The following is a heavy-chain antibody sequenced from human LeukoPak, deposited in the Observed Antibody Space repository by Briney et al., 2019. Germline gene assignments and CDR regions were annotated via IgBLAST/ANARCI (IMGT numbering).Heavy chain of an antibody. CDR2: IYYSGST. CDR3: ASSPPYYYDSSGYYPFDY. J-gene: IGHJ4*02. D-gene: IGHD3-22*01. CDR1: GGSISSSSYY. V-gene: IGHV4-39*07. Sequence: SETLSLTCTVSGGSISSSSYYWGWIRQPPGKGLEWIGSIYYSGSTYYNPSLKSRVTISVDTSKNQFSLKLSSVTAADTAVYYCASSPPYYYDSSGYYPFDYWGQGTLVTVSS.